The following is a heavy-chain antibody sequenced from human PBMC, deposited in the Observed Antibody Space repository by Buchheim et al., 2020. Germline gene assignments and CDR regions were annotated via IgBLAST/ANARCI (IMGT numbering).Heavy chain of an antibody. CDR2: INHSGST. CDR3: ARGDTAMATPYDY. D-gene: IGHD5-18*01. J-gene: IGHJ4*02. CDR1: GGSFSGYY. Sequence: QVQLQQWGAGLLKPSETLSLTCAVYGGSFSGYYWSWIRQPPWKGLEWIGEINHSGSTNYNPSLKSRVTISVDTSKNQFSLKLSSVTAADTAVYYCARGDTAMATPYDYWGQGTL. V-gene: IGHV4-34*01.